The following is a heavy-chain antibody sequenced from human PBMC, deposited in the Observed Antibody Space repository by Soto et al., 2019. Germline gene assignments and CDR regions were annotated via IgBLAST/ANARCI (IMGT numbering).Heavy chain of an antibody. CDR3: ARPAFSSSSGYFDY. CDR2: IYYSGST. D-gene: IGHD6-6*01. V-gene: IGHV4-39*01. Sequence: XGTLSLTGTVSGGSISSSSYHWGWIRQPPGKGLEWIGSIYYSGSTYYNPSLKSRVTISVDTSKNQFSLKLSSVTAADTAVYYCARPAFSSSSGYFDYWGQGTLVTVSS. J-gene: IGHJ4*02. CDR1: GGSISSSSYH.